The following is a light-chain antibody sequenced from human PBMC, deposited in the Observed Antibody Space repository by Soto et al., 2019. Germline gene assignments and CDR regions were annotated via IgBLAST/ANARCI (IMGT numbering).Light chain of an antibody. V-gene: IGKV1-39*01. Sequence: DIQMTQSPSSLSASVGDRVTITCRASQSISRDINWYHQKPGTVPKLLIYGADTLQSGVPSRFSGIVSGTDFTLTISSLQPEEFATYNCQQSYVTPITVGQGTRLEI. CDR2: GAD. J-gene: IGKJ5*01. CDR3: QQSYVTPIT. CDR1: QSISRD.